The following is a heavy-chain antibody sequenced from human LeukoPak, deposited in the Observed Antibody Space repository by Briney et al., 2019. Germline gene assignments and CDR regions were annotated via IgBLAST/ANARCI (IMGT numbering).Heavy chain of an antibody. CDR2: INAGNGNT. CDR1: VYTFTSYA. J-gene: IGHJ6*02. V-gene: IGHV1-3*01. Sequence: GASVKVSCKASVYTFTSYAMHWVRQSPGQRLEWMGWINAGNGNTKYSQKFQGRVTITRDTSASTAYMELSSLRSEDTAVYYCARDLYGSGRSRVSDYYYGMDVWGQGTTVTVSS. CDR3: ARDLYGSGRSRVSDYYYGMDV. D-gene: IGHD3-10*01.